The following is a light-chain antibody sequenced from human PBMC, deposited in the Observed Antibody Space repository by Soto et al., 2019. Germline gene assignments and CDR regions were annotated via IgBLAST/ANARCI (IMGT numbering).Light chain of an antibody. CDR2: RNN. CDR3: ASWDDSLSGVV. V-gene: IGLV1-47*01. Sequence: VLTQPPSASGTPGQRVTISCSGSSSNIGSNYVYWYQQLPGTAPKLLIYRNNQRPSGVPDRFSGSKSGTSASLAISGLRSEDEADYYCASWDDSLSGVVFGGGTKLTVL. J-gene: IGLJ2*01. CDR1: SSNIGSNY.